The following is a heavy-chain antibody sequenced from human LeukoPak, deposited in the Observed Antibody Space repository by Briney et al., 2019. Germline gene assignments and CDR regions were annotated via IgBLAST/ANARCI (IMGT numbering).Heavy chain of an antibody. V-gene: IGHV1-18*01. CDR1: GYTFTSYG. D-gene: IGHD4-23*01. CDR2: ISAYNGNT. J-gene: IGHJ3*02. CDR3: ARDATVVTPGSAFDI. Sequence: ASVTVSCKASGYTFTSYGISWVRQAPGQGLEWMGWISAYNGNTNYAQKLQGRVTMTTDTSTSTAYMELRSLRSDDTAVYYCARDATVVTPGSAFDIWGQGTMVTVSS.